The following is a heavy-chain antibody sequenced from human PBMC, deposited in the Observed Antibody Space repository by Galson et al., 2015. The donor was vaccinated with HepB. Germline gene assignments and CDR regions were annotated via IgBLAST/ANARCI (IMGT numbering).Heavy chain of an antibody. J-gene: IGHJ6*02. V-gene: IGHV1-58*01. Sequence: SVKVSCKASGFTFTSSAVQWVRQARGQRLEWIGWIVVGSGNTNYAQKFQERVTITRDMSTSTAYMELSSLRSEDTAVYYCARSNSGWDNYYYYGMDVWGQGTTVTVSS. CDR1: GFTFTSSA. CDR2: IVVGSGNT. CDR3: ARSNSGWDNYYYYGMDV. D-gene: IGHD6-19*01.